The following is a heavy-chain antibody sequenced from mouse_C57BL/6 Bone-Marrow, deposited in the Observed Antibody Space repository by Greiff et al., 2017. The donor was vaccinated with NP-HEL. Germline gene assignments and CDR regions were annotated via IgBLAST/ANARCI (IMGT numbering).Heavy chain of an antibody. CDR3: TTPGLTGTDY. J-gene: IGHJ2*01. D-gene: IGHD4-1*01. CDR1: GFNIKDDY. CDR2: IDPENGDT. Sequence: EVQLQQSGAELVRPGASVKLSCTASGFNIKDDYMHWVKQRPEQGLEWIGWIDPENGDTEYASKFQGKATITADTSSNTAYLQLSSLTSEDTAFYYCTTPGLTGTDYWGQGTTLTVSS. V-gene: IGHV14-4*01.